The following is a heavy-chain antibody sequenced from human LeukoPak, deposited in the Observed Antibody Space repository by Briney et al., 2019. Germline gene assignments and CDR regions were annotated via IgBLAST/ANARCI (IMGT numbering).Heavy chain of an antibody. CDR3: ARHALGYYDYSGVPWFDP. CDR1: GGSISTYNW. CDR2: IFYSGSI. D-gene: IGHD3-16*01. Sequence: SETLSLTCAVSGGSISTYNWWSWVRQPPGKGLEWIGEIFYSGSINYNPSLKSRVTLSLDKSKNQFSLQLSSVTAADTAVYYCARHALGYYDYSGVPWFDPWGQGTLVTVSS. V-gene: IGHV4-4*02. J-gene: IGHJ5*02.